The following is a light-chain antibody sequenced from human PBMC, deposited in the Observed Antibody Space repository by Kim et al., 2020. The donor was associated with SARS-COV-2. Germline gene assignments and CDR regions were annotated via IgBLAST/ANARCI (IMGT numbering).Light chain of an antibody. Sequence: SPGQTARSTCSGDALPKQYAYWYQQKPGQAPVLVIYKDSERPSGSPERFSGSSSGTTVTLTISGVQAEDEADYYCQSADSSGTWVFGGGTQLTVL. CDR1: ALPKQY. J-gene: IGLJ3*02. CDR2: KDS. CDR3: QSADSSGTWV. V-gene: IGLV3-25*03.